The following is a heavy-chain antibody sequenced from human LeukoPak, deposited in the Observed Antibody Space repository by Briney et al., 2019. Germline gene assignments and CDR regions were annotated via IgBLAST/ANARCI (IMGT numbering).Heavy chain of an antibody. D-gene: IGHD3-10*01. CDR2: FDPEDGET. Sequence: GASVKVSCKVSGYTLTELSMHWVRQAPGKGLEWMGGFDPEDGETIYAQKFQGRVTMTEDTSTDTAYMELSSLRSEDTAVYYCATHSRGFGELFPYNWFDPWGQGTLVTVSS. CDR3: ATHSRGFGELFPYNWFDP. CDR1: GYTLTELS. V-gene: IGHV1-24*01. J-gene: IGHJ5*02.